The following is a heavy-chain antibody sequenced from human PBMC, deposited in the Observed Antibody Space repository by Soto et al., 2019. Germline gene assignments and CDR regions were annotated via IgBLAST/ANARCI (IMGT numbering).Heavy chain of an antibody. V-gene: IGHV4-59*01. J-gene: IGHJ4*02. CDR2: IYYSGST. CDR1: GGSISSYY. CDR3: AREGSGFWSGYYRYFDY. D-gene: IGHD3-3*01. Sequence: SETLSLTCTVSGGSISSYYWSWIRQPPGKGLEWIGYIYYSGSTNYNPSLKSRVTISVDTSKNQFSLKLSSVTAADTAVYYCAREGSGFWSGYYRYFDYWGQGTLVTVSS.